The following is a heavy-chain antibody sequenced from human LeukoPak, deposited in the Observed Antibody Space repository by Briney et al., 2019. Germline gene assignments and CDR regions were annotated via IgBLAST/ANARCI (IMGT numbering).Heavy chain of an antibody. CDR2: IYYSGST. J-gene: IGHJ4*02. CDR1: GGSISSGGYY. CDR3: ARASDYGDYYFDY. V-gene: IGHV4-31*03. D-gene: IGHD4-17*01. Sequence: PSQTLSLTCTVSGGSISSGGYYWSWIRPHPGKGLEWIGYIYYSGSTYYNPSLKSRVTISVDTSKNQFSLKLSSVTAADTAVYYCARASDYGDYYFDYWGQGTLVTVSS.